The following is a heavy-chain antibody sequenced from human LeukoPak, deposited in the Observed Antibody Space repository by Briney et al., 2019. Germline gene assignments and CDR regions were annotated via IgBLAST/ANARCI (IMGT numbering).Heavy chain of an antibody. CDR1: GFTFSSYA. CDR2: SSGRGGST. D-gene: IGHD6-19*01. V-gene: IGHV3-23*01. Sequence: PGGSLRLSCAASGFTFSSYAMGWVRQAPGKGLEWVSASSGRGGSTYYADSVKGRFTVSRNNSKNTLSLQMNSLRAEDTAVYYCATDEQSLVYDYWGQGTLVTVSS. CDR3: ATDEQSLVYDY. J-gene: IGHJ4*02.